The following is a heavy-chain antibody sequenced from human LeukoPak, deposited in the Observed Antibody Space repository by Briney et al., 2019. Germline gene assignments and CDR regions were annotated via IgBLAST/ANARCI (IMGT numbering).Heavy chain of an antibody. Sequence: PSETLSFTCTVSGGSISSSAFYWVWIRQPPGKGLEWIATIYFIGNTYYNPSLKSRVTISVDTSKNQFSLTLSSVTAADTAVYYCARRRKGLFTYGAVGDFFDYWGQGALVTVSS. V-gene: IGHV4-39*01. CDR3: ARRRKGLFTYGAVGDFFDY. J-gene: IGHJ4*02. CDR2: IYFIGNT. D-gene: IGHD4/OR15-4a*01. CDR1: GGSISSSAFY.